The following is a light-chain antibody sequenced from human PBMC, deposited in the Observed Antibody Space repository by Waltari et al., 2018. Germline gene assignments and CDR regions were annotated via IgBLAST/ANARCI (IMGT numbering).Light chain of an antibody. V-gene: IGKV2-28*01. CDR2: LGS. J-gene: IGKJ5*01. CDR3: MQALQTPAT. Sequence: DIVMTQSPLSLPVTPGEPASISCRSSQSLLQSNGYNYLDWYLQKPGQSPQLLIHLGSNRAPGVPDRFSGTGSDTDFTLKISRVEAEDVGIYYCMQALQTPATFGQGTRLEIK. CDR1: QSLLQSNGYNY.